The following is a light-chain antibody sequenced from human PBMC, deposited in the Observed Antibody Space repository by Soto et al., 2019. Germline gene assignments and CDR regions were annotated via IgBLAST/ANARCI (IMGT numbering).Light chain of an antibody. CDR2: GTS. CDR1: ERIYSAY. Sequence: EIVLTQSPGTLSLSPGERATLSCRSSERIYSAYLGWYQQKPGQAPRLLIYGTSSKATGIPYRFSGSGSGTDFTLTISRLEPEDFAVYHCQQYANSHIPSGQGTRAEI. J-gene: IGKJ5*01. CDR3: QQYANSHIP. V-gene: IGKV3-20*01.